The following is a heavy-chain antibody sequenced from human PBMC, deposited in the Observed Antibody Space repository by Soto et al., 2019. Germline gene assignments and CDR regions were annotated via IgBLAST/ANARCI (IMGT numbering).Heavy chain of an antibody. CDR1: GCTFSSYA. Sequence: ASVKVSCKAPGCTFSSYAISWVRQAPGQGLEWMGGITPIFGTANYAQKFQGRVTITADESTSTAYMELSSLRSEDTAVYYCARVGGVTGDYYGMDVWGQGTTVTVSS. D-gene: IGHD2-21*02. V-gene: IGHV1-69*13. CDR2: ITPIFGTA. J-gene: IGHJ6*02. CDR3: ARVGGVTGDYYGMDV.